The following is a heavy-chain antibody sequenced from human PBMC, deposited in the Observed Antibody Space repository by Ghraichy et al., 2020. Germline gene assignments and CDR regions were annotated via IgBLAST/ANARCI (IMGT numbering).Heavy chain of an antibody. CDR2: IYYSGST. CDR3: ARLYVGDGHIDY. V-gene: IGHV4-39*01. J-gene: IGHJ4*02. D-gene: IGHD5-24*01. CDR1: GGSISSSSYY. Sequence: SETLSLTCTVSGGSISSSSYYWGWIRQSPGKGLEWIGSIYYSGSTYYNPSLKSRVTISVDTSKNQFSLKLSSVTAADTAVYYCARLYVGDGHIDYWGQGTLVTVSS.